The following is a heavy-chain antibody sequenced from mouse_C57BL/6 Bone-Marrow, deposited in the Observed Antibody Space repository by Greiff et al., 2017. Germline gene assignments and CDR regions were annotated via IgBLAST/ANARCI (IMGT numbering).Heavy chain of an antibody. Sequence: VQLQQSVAELVRPGASVKLSCTASGFNIKNTYMHWVKQRPEQGLEWIGRIDPANGNTKYAPKFQGKATITADTSSNTAYLQLSSLTSEGTAIYYCARGYYDSSGGYYLDYWGQGTTLTVSS. CDR1: GFNIKNTY. V-gene: IGHV14-3*01. CDR2: IDPANGNT. J-gene: IGHJ2*01. D-gene: IGHD1-1*01. CDR3: ARGYYDSSGGYYLDY.